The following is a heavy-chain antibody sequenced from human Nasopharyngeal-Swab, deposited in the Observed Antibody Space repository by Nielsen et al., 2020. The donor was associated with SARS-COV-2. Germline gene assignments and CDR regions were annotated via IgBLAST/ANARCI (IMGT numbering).Heavy chain of an antibody. Sequence: WVRPAPGQGLEWMGRICAYNGNTNYALKLQGRVTMTTDTSTSTAYMKLMSLGPDDTAVYYCTSCSSSTCPPKYYYMDVWGKGTTVTVSS. D-gene: IGHD2-2*01. J-gene: IGHJ6*03. CDR2: ICAYNGNT. V-gene: IGHV1-18*01. CDR3: TSCSSSTCPPKYYYMDV.